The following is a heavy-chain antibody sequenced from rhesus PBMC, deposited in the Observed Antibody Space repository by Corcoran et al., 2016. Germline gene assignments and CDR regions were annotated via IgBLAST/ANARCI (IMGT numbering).Heavy chain of an antibody. CDR3: ARSLDV. CDR1: GYSFTDNH. CDR2: VNPETGGT. Sequence: QVQLVQSGAEVKKPGSSVKLTCKASGYSFTDNHMPWVRQAPGQGLEWMGEVNPETGGTYYAQKFQGRVTMTRDTSTSTAYMELSSLRSEDTAVYYCARSLDVWGRGVLVTVSS. J-gene: IGHJ5-2*02. V-gene: IGHV1-138*01.